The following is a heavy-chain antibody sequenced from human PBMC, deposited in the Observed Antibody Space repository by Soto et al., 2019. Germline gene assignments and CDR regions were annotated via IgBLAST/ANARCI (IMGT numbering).Heavy chain of an antibody. Sequence: PSETLSLTCTVSGGSISSYYWIWIRQPPGKGLEWIGYIYYSGSTNYNPSLKSRVTISVDTSKNQFSLKLSSVTAADTAVYYCARALYSSGSFMDVWGQGTTVTVSS. CDR2: IYYSGST. J-gene: IGHJ6*02. V-gene: IGHV4-59*01. CDR3: ARALYSSGSFMDV. CDR1: GGSISSYY. D-gene: IGHD6-19*01.